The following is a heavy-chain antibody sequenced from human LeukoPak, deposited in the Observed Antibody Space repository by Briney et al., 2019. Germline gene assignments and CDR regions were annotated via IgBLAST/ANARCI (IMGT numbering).Heavy chain of an antibody. Sequence: GALRLSCAASGFTFSGYWMSWVRQAPGKGLEWVANIKGDASEKYYVDSVKGRFTISRDNAKNSLYLQMNSLRAEDTAVYYCARYSGNYGYGCWGQGALVTVSS. CDR1: GFTFSGYW. CDR3: ARYSGNYGYGC. J-gene: IGHJ4*02. CDR2: IKGDASEK. D-gene: IGHD1-26*01. V-gene: IGHV3-7*01.